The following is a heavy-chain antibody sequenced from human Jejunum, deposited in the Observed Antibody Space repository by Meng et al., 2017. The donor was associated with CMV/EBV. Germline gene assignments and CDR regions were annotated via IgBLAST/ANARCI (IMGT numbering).Heavy chain of an antibody. V-gene: IGHV1-69*04. CDR1: RDTFSTYA. D-gene: IGHD2-8*02. J-gene: IGHJ4*01. CDR2: YIPVLRLA. CDR3: ATVSASELKSGLDY. Sequence: KASRDTFSTYAIVWVRQAPGHGLEWMGRYIPVLRLANYAQNFQGRVTLSAEKLTDTAYMEMTSLTSEDTAVYFCATVSASELKSGLDYWGHGTLVTVSS.